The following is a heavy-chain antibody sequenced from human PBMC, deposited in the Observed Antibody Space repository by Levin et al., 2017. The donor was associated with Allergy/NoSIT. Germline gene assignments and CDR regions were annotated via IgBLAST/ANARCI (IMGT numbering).Heavy chain of an antibody. J-gene: IGHJ4*02. CDR2: IIPSDGAA. V-gene: IGHV1-69*13. Sequence: SVKVSCKAFGGNFRDSAITWVRQAPGQGLEWVGGIIPSDGAANYAEKLQDRLRITADERTTTAYLTLTSLTSKDTGVYFCATEGPNYEVAYWGQGTPVTVS. CDR3: ATEGPNYEVAY. D-gene: IGHD3-22*01. CDR1: GGNFRDSA.